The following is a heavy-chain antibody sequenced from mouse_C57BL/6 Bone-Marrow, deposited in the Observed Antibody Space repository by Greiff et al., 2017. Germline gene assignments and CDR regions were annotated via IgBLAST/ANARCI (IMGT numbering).Heavy chain of an antibody. V-gene: IGHV1-64*01. J-gene: IGHJ2*01. CDR3: AILLWFDY. CDR2: IHPNSGST. D-gene: IGHD2-1*01. CDR1: GYTFTSYW. Sequence: VQLQQPGAELVKPGASVKLSCKASGYTFTSYWMHWVKQRPGQGLEWIGMIHPNSGSTNYNEKFKNKATLTVDKSSSTAYMQLSSLTSEDSAVYYCAILLWFDYWGQGTTLTVSS.